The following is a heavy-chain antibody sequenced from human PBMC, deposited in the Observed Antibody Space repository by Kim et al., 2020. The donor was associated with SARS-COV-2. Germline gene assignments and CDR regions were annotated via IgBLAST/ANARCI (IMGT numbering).Heavy chain of an antibody. D-gene: IGHD3-10*01. CDR1: GYSFTSYW. CDR3: ARHTYYYGSGSPGPFDY. V-gene: IGHV5-10-1*01. J-gene: IGHJ4*02. CDR2: IDPSDSYT. Sequence: GESLKISCKASGYSFTSYWISWVRQMPGKVLEWMGRIDPSDSYTIYSPSFQGHVTISADKSISAAYLQWSSLKASDTAMYYCARHTYYYGSGSPGPFDYWGQGTLVTVSS.